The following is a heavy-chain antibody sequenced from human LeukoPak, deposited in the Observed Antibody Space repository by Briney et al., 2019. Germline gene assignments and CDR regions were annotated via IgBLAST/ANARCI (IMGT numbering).Heavy chain of an antibody. D-gene: IGHD3-10*01. CDR2: IRYDGSNK. V-gene: IGHV3-30*02. Sequence: GGSLRLSCAASGFTFDDYGMSWVRQAPGKGLEWVAFIRYDGSNKYYADSVKGRFTIPRDNAKNSLYLQMNSLRAEDTAVYYCAREGELLWFGEPPWYFDLWGRGTLVTVSS. CDR1: GFTFDDYG. J-gene: IGHJ2*01. CDR3: AREGELLWFGEPPWYFDL.